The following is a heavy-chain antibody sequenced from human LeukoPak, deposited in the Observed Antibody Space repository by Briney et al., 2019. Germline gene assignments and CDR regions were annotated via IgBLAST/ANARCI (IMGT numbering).Heavy chain of an antibody. J-gene: IGHJ4*02. D-gene: IGHD1-26*01. CDR1: GGSISSGSYY. CDR2: IYTSGST. CDR3: ASMGGSYWNYFDY. Sequence: SETLSLTCTVSGGSISSGSYYWSWIRQPAGKGLEWIGRIYTSGSTNYNPSLKSRVTISVGKSKNQFSLKLSSVTAADTAVYYCASMGGSYWNYFDYWGQGTLVTVSS. V-gene: IGHV4-61*02.